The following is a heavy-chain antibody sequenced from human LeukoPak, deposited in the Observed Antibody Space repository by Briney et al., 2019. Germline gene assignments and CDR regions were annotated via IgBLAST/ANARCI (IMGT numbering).Heavy chain of an antibody. Sequence: SQTLSLTCTVSGGSISSGGYYWGWISQPPGKGLEWIGSIYYSGSTYYNPSLKSRVTISVDTSKNQFSLKLSSVTAADTAVYYCASGRSGSYDWFDPWGQGALVTVSS. CDR2: IYYSGST. J-gene: IGHJ5*02. V-gene: IGHV4-39*07. D-gene: IGHD1-26*01. CDR3: ASGRSGSYDWFDP. CDR1: GGSISSGGYY.